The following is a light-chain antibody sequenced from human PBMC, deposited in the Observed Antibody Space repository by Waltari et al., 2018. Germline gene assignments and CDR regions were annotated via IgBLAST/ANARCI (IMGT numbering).Light chain of an antibody. CDR2: GVI. CDR3: CSYAGRNIWV. V-gene: IGLV2-23*02. Sequence: QSALTQPASVSGSPGQSITISCTGTSSDVGFYNLVSWYQQHPDKAPKLMVYGVIERPSGVFNRFSGSKSGNTASLTIAGLQAEDEADYYCCSYAGRNIWVFGGGTKLTVV. J-gene: IGLJ3*02. CDR1: SSDVGFYNL.